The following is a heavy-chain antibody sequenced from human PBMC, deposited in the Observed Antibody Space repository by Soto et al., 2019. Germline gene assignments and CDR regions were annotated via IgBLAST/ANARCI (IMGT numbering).Heavy chain of an antibody. CDR1: GFTFSNAW. Sequence: GGSLRLSCAASGFTFSNAWMSWVRQAPGKGLEWVGRIKSKTDGGTTDYAAPVKGRFTISRDDSKNTLYLQMNSLKTEDTAVYYCTTGISANYYYYMDVWGKGTTVTVSS. CDR2: IKSKTDGGTT. J-gene: IGHJ6*03. CDR3: TTGISANYYYYMDV. D-gene: IGHD2-15*01. V-gene: IGHV3-15*01.